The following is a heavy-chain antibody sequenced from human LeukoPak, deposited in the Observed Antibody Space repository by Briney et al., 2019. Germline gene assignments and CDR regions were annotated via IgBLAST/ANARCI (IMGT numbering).Heavy chain of an antibody. J-gene: IGHJ3*02. CDR3: ARQLAAGNDAFDI. D-gene: IGHD6-13*01. CDR1: GVSIYSSTYY. CDR2: IYYDENR. V-gene: IGHV4-39*01. Sequence: SETLSLTCSVSGVSIYSSTYYWAWIRQPPGKGLEFIGSIYYDENRFQNPSLKSRLTISVYTSTNHFSLRLNSVTAADTAVYHCARQLAAGNDAFDIWGQGTLVTVSS.